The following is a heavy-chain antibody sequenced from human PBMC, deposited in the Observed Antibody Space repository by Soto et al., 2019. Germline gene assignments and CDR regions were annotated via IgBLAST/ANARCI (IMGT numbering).Heavy chain of an antibody. V-gene: IGHV1-46*01. CDR3: ARDYMITFGGVTALYGMDV. CDR1: GYTFTSYY. J-gene: IGHJ6*02. D-gene: IGHD3-16*01. CDR2: INPSGGST. Sequence: ASVKVSCRASGYTFTSYYMHWVRQAPGQGLEWMGIINPSGGSTSYAQKFQGRVTMTRDTSTSTVYMELSSLRSEDTAVYYCARDYMITFGGVTALYGMDVWGQGTTVTVSS.